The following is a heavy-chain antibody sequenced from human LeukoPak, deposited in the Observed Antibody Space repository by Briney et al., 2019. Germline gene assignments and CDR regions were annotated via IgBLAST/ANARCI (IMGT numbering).Heavy chain of an antibody. V-gene: IGHV1-8*01. J-gene: IGHJ6*03. D-gene: IGHD5-12*01. CDR2: MNPNSGNT. CDR1: GYTFTSYD. CDR3: ARGRRIVATISVYYYMDV. Sequence: VSVKVSCKASGYTFTSYDINWVRQATGQGLEWMGWMNPNSGNTGYAQKFQGRVTMTRNTSISTAYMELSSLRSEDTAVYYCARGRRIVATISVYYYMDVWGKGTTVTVSS.